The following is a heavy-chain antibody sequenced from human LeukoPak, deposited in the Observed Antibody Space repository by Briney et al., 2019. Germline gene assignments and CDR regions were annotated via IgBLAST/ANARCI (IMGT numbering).Heavy chain of an antibody. CDR2: ISSGSGTI. CDR3: ARDNDYSNYEIVY. D-gene: IGHD4-11*01. Sequence: GGSLRLSCAASGFTFSSYSMNWVRQAPGKGLEWVSYISSGSGTIYYADSVKGRFTISRDNAKNSLYLQMNSLRDEDTAVYYCARDNDYSNYEIVYWGQGALVTVSS. CDR1: GFTFSSYS. V-gene: IGHV3-48*02. J-gene: IGHJ4*02.